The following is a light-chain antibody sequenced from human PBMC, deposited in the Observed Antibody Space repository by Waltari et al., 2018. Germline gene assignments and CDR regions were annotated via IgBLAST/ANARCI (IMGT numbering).Light chain of an antibody. CDR2: EVT. CDR1: SDDIGNYLI. J-gene: IGLJ2*01. CDR3: AAYASANTLL. Sequence: QSALTQPASVSGSPGQSLTISCTGTSDDIGNYLIVSWYQQHSGKAPKLILYEVTNRPSGVSDRFSGSKSGNTASLTISGLQTEDEADYYCAAYASANTLLFGGGTQLTVL. V-gene: IGLV2-14*01.